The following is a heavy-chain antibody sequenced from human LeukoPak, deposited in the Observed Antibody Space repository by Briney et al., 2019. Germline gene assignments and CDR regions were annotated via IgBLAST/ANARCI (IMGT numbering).Heavy chain of an antibody. D-gene: IGHD3-10*01. V-gene: IGHV3-7*01. CDR2: IKQDRSEK. CDR3: ARDRITMVRGVPFDAFDI. CDR1: GFTFSSYW. J-gene: IGHJ3*02. Sequence: GGSLRLSCAASGFTFSSYWMSWVRQAPGKGLEWVANIKQDRSEKYYVDSVKGRFTISRDNSKNTLYLQMNSLRAEDTAVYYCARDRITMVRGVPFDAFDIWGQGTMVTVSS.